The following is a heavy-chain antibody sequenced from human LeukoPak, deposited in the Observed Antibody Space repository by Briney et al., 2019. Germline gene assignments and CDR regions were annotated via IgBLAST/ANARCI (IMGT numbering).Heavy chain of an antibody. V-gene: IGHV3-23*01. D-gene: IGHD3-22*01. CDR1: GFTFSSYA. CDR3: AKDFGYYYDSSGYYGY. Sequence: PGGSLRLSCAASGFTFSSYAMSWVRQAPGKGLEWVSAISGSGGSTYYADSVKGRFTISRDNSKNTLYLQMNSLRAEDTAVYYCAKDFGYYYDSSGYYGYWGQGTLVTVSS. J-gene: IGHJ4*02. CDR2: ISGSGGST.